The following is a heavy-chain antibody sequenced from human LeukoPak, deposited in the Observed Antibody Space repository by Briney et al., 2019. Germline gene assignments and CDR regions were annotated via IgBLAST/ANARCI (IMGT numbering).Heavy chain of an antibody. D-gene: IGHD4-17*01. CDR2: IYHSGST. V-gene: IGHV4-34*01. CDR3: ARVYNYGDYLNWFDP. CDR1: GGSFSGYY. J-gene: IGHJ5*02. Sequence: SETLSLTCAVYGGSFSGYYWSWIRQPPGKGLEWIGSIYHSGSTYYNPSLKSRVTISVDTSKNQFSLKLSSVTAADTAVYCCARVYNYGDYLNWFDPWGQGTLVTVSS.